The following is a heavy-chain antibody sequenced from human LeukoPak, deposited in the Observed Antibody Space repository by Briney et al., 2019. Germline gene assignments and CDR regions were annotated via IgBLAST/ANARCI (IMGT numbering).Heavy chain of an antibody. J-gene: IGHJ4*02. Sequence: GGSLRLSCAASGFTFSNYGMHWVRQAPGKGLEWVALIWYDGNDKYYADSVKGRFTISRDNSRNTLYLQMNSLRGEDTAVYYCARGGLTIAEATTSWYLDYWGQGTLVTVSS. CDR3: ARGGLTIAEATTSWYLDY. CDR2: IWYDGNDK. D-gene: IGHD1-26*01. CDR1: GFTFSNYG. V-gene: IGHV3-33*01.